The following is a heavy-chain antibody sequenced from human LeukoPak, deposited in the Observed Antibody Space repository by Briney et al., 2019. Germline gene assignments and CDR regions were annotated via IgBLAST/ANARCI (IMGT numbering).Heavy chain of an antibody. Sequence: ASVKVSCKASGGTFSSYAISWVRQAPGQGLEWMGWISAYNGNTNYAQKLQGRVTMTTDTSTSTAYMELRSLRSDDTAVYYCARVLPYCSSTSCYMSDAFDIWGQGTMVTVSS. CDR1: GGTFSSYA. CDR3: ARVLPYCSSTSCYMSDAFDI. D-gene: IGHD2-2*02. J-gene: IGHJ3*02. CDR2: ISAYNGNT. V-gene: IGHV1-18*01.